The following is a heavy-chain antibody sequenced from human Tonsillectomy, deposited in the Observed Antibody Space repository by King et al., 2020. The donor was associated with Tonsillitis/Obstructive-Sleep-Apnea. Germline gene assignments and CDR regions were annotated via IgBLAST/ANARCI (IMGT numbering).Heavy chain of an antibody. J-gene: IGHJ6*03. Sequence: VQLVQSGAEVKKPGESLKISCKGSGYSFTSYWIGWVRQMPGKGLEWMGIIYPGDSDTRYSPSFQGQVTISADKSISTAYLQWSSLKASDTAIYYCARRNLFNYGSGTWYYMDVWGKGTTVTVSS. D-gene: IGHD3-10*01. CDR3: ARRNLFNYGSGTWYYMDV. V-gene: IGHV5-51*01. CDR2: IYPGDSDT. CDR1: GYSFTSYW.